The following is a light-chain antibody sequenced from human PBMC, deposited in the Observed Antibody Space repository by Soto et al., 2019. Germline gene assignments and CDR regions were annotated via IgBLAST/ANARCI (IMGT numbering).Light chain of an antibody. CDR1: ETIGYNY. V-gene: IGKV3D-20*01. J-gene: IGKJ2*01. Sequence: EVVLTQFPGTLSLSPGERATLSCGASETIGYNYLAWYRPQPGLAHTLLICDASTRAPGLPERFSGSGSATDFTRTISRLEPGDFAVYYFQQYDTSYTFGPGTRWEI. CDR2: DAS. CDR3: QQYDTSYT.